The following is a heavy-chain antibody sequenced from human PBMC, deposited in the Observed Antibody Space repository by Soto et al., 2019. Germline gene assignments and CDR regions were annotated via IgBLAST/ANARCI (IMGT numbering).Heavy chain of an antibody. CDR1: GFTFSDYH. D-gene: IGHD6-13*01. CDR3: ARDRLSSWSTFDAFDI. CDR2: ISSSGSTI. V-gene: IGHV3-11*01. Sequence: PGGSLRLSCAASGFTFSDYHMSWIRQAPGKGLEWVSYISSSGSTIYYADSVKGRFTISRDNAKNSLYLQMTSLRAEDTAVYYCARDRLSSWSTFDAFDIWGQGTMVTVSS. J-gene: IGHJ3*02.